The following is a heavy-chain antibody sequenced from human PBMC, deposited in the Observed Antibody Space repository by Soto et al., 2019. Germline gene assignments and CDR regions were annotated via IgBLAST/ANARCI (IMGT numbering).Heavy chain of an antibody. CDR1: GGSISSGGYY. J-gene: IGHJ4*02. Sequence: SETLSLTCTVSGGSISSGGYYWSWIRQPPGKGLEWIGYIYYSGSTYYNPSLKSRVTISVDTSKNQFSLKLSSVTAADTAGYYCAREEDCGGDCWDSDYWGQGTRVTVSS. CDR3: AREEDCGGDCWDSDY. D-gene: IGHD2-21*02. CDR2: IYYSGST. V-gene: IGHV4-31*03.